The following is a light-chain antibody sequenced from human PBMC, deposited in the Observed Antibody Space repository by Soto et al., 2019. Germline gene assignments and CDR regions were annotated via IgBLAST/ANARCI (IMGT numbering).Light chain of an antibody. Sequence: DIVMTQSPDSLAVSLGDRATINCKSSQNLLYSSNNKNYLAWYQQKPGQPHKLLIYWASTRESGVPDRFSGSGSGTDFTLTISSLQAEDVAVYYCQQYDRTPLTFGGGTKVEIK. V-gene: IGKV4-1*01. J-gene: IGKJ4*01. CDR2: WAS. CDR3: QQYDRTPLT. CDR1: QNLLYSSNNKNY.